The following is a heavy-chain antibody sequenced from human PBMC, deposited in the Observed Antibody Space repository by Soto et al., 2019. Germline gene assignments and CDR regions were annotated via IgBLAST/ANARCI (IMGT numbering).Heavy chain of an antibody. V-gene: IGHV1-8*01. D-gene: IGHD3-16*02. Sequence: QVQLVQSGAEVKKPGASVKVSCKTSGYSFTSDDINWVRQATGQGLEWMGWMNPNSVNTGYAQKFQGIVTMTRNTSIRTAYMELSSLTSDDTAVYYCARVRRRSFFDLWGRGTLVTVSS. CDR1: GYSFTSDD. CDR2: MNPNSVNT. CDR3: ARVRRRSFFDL. J-gene: IGHJ2*01.